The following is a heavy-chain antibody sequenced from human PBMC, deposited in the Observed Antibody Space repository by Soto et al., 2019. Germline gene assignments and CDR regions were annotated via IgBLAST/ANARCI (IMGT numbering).Heavy chain of an antibody. Sequence: PGGSLRLPCAASGFTCDDYGMSWVRQAPGKGLEWVSGINWNGGSTGYADSVKGRFTISRDNAKNSLYLQMNSLRAEDTALYYCASGIVGATTYGMDVWGQGTTVTVS. J-gene: IGHJ6*02. D-gene: IGHD1-26*01. CDR1: GFTCDDYG. V-gene: IGHV3-20*04. CDR3: ASGIVGATTYGMDV. CDR2: INWNGGST.